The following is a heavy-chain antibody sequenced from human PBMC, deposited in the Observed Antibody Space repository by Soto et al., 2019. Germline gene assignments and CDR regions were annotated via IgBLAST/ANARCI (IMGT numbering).Heavy chain of an antibody. Sequence: EVQLVESGGGLVQPGGSLRLSCAASGFTFSSYSMNWVRQAPGKGLEWVSYISSSSSTIYYADSVKGRFTISRDNAKNSLYRQMNSLRDEDTAVYYCARGGGIQQLAFDYWGQGTLVTVSS. CDR3: ARGGGIQQLAFDY. V-gene: IGHV3-48*02. J-gene: IGHJ4*02. CDR2: ISSSSSTI. CDR1: GFTFSSYS. D-gene: IGHD6-13*01.